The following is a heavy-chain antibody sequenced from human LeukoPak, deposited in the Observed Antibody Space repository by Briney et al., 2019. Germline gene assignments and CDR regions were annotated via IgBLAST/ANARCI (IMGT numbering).Heavy chain of an antibody. J-gene: IGHJ3*02. V-gene: IGHV4-59*01. CDR2: IYYSGST. CDR1: GGSISSYY. D-gene: IGHD4/OR15-4a*01. Sequence: SVTLSLTCTVSGGSISSYYWSWIRQPPGKGLEWIGYIYYSGSTNYNPSLKSRVTISVDTSKNQFSLKLSSVTAADTAVYYCARANGDDAFDIWGQGTMVTVSS. CDR3: ARANGDDAFDI.